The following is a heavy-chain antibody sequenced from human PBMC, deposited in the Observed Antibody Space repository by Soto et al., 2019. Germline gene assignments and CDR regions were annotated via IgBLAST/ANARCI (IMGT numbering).Heavy chain of an antibody. CDR1: GFSISGSA. Sequence: GGSLRLSCAASGFSISGSAIHWVRQASGKGLEWVARIRDKTNGYATGYAASVQGRFTISRDDSKNTAFLQMNSLNTEDTAAYYCTRLHALGDRAFDLWGQGTMVTVSS. V-gene: IGHV3-73*01. J-gene: IGHJ3*01. CDR3: TRLHALGDRAFDL. CDR2: IRDKTNGYAT.